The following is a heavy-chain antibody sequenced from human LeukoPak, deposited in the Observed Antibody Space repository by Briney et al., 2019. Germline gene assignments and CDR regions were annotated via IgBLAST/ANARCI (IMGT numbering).Heavy chain of an antibody. CDR3: ARDQEGFDY. CDR2: INTGNGNM. V-gene: IGHV1-3*04. J-gene: IGHJ4*02. Sequence: GASVKVSCKTSGYTFANYGMHWVRQAPRQSLEWMGWINTGNGNMKSSQKFQGRVTLTRDTSASTAYMELSGLRSEDTAVYYCARDQEGFDYWGQGTLVTVSS. CDR1: GYTFANYG.